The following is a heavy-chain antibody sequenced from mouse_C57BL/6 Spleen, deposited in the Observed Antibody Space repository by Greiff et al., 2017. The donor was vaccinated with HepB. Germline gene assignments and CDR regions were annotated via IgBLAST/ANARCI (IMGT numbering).Heavy chain of an antibody. CDR3: SSPQFLLLLRSY. D-gene: IGHD1-1*01. CDR2: IHPNSGST. V-gene: IGHV1-64*01. J-gene: IGHJ2*01. Sequence: QVQLQQPGAELVKPGASVKLSCKASGYTFTSYWMHWVKQRPGQGLEWIGMIHPNSGSTNYNEKFKSKATLTVDKSSSTAYMQRSSLTSEDSAVYYWSSPQFLLLLRSYWGQGTTLTVSS. CDR1: GYTFTSYW.